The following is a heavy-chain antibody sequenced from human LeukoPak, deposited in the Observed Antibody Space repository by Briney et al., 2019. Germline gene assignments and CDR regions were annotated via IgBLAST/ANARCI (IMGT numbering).Heavy chain of an antibody. CDR3: ASRGIAVAGTWDWFDP. Sequence: GRSLRLSCAASGFTFSSYAMHWVRQAPGKGLEWEAVISYDGSNKYYADSVKGRFTISRDNSKNTLYLQMNSLRAEDTAVYYCASRGIAVAGTWDWFDPWGQGTLVTVSS. V-gene: IGHV3-30-3*01. CDR1: GFTFSSYA. D-gene: IGHD6-19*01. J-gene: IGHJ5*02. CDR2: ISYDGSNK.